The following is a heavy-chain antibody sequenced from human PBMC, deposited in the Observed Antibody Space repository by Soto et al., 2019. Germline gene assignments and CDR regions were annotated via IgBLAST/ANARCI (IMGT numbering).Heavy chain of an antibody. CDR3: ARVKWEIPNYYYGMDV. CDR2: IYHSGST. Sequence: SETLSLTCAVSGGSISSSNWWISVRQPPGKGLEWIGEIYHSGSTNYNPSLKSRVTISVDKSKNQFSLKLSSVTAADTAVYYCARVKWEIPNYYYGMDVWGQGTTVNGSS. J-gene: IGHJ6*02. V-gene: IGHV4-4*02. CDR1: GGSISSSNW. D-gene: IGHD1-26*01.